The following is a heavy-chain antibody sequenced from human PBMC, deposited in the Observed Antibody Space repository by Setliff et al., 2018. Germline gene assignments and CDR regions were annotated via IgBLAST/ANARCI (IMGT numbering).Heavy chain of an antibody. CDR2: IWYDGSQK. D-gene: IGHD3-22*01. Sequence: PGGSLRLSCVASGFTFKNYGMHWVRQAPGKGLEWVAVIWYDGSQKYHADSVKGRFTVSRDNSKNTLYLQMNSLRAEDTAVYYCAKDPGDSSGSFEYWGQGTPVTVSS. CDR1: GFTFKNYG. J-gene: IGHJ4*02. V-gene: IGHV3-33*03. CDR3: AKDPGDSSGSFEY.